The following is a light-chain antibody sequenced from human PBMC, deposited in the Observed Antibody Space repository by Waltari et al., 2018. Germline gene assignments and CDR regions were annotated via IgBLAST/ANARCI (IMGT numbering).Light chain of an antibody. CDR3: YSRDSSGNHLV. J-gene: IGLJ3*02. Sequence: SSELTQDPAVSVALGQTVRITCQGDSLRSYYASWYQQKPGQAPVLVIHGKNNRPSGIPDRFSGSSSGNTASLTITGAQAEDEADYYCYSRDSSGNHLVFGGGTKLTVL. CDR1: SLRSYY. CDR2: GKN. V-gene: IGLV3-19*01.